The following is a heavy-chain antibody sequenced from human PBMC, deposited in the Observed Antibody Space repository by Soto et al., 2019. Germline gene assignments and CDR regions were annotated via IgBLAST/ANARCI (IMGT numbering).Heavy chain of an antibody. CDR3: VRGTVFGELDYYYMDV. Sequence: SETLSLTCAVSSGSISSSNWWSWVRQPPGKGLEWIGEIYHSGSTNYNPSLKSRVTISVDKSKNQFSLKLSSVTAADMALYYCVRGTVFGELDYYYMDVWGKGTTVTVSS. J-gene: IGHJ6*03. V-gene: IGHV4-4*02. CDR1: SGSISSSNW. CDR2: IYHSGST. D-gene: IGHD3-10*01.